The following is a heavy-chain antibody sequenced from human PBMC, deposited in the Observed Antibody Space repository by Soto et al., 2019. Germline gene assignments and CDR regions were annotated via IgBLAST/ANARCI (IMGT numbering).Heavy chain of an antibody. D-gene: IGHD3-3*01. CDR1: GFTVSSNY. J-gene: IGHJ3*02. Sequence: PGGSLRLSCAASGFTVSSNYMSWVRQAPGKGLEWVSVIYSGGSTYYADSVKGRFTISRDNSKNTLYLQMNSLRAEDTAVYYCARVDFWSGYKLGADAFDIWGQGTLVTVSS. CDR2: IYSGGST. V-gene: IGHV3-66*01. CDR3: ARVDFWSGYKLGADAFDI.